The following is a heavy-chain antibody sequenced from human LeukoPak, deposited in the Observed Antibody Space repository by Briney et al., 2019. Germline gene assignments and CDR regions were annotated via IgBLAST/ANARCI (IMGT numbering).Heavy chain of an antibody. D-gene: IGHD3-10*01. Sequence: GSLRLSCAASGFTFSSYWMHWVRQAPGKGLVWVSRINTDGSSTSYADSVKGRFTISRDNAKNTLYLQMNSLRAEDTAVYYCARDWESMVRGVNGWYYYYYMDVWGKGTTVTVSS. CDR1: GFTFSSYW. V-gene: IGHV3-74*01. CDR3: ARDWESMVRGVNGWYYYYYMDV. J-gene: IGHJ6*03. CDR2: INTDGSST.